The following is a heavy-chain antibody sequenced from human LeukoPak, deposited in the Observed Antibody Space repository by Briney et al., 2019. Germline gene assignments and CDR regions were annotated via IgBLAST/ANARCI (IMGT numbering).Heavy chain of an antibody. CDR2: IIPIFGTA. D-gene: IGHD2-2*01. V-gene: IGHV1-69*01. Sequence: GSSVKVSCKASGGTFSSYAISWVRQAPGQGLEWMGGIIPIFGTANYAQKFQGRVTITADESTSTAYMELSSLRSEDTAVYYCASTRYQLLSNYYYYYGMDVWGQGTTVTVSS. CDR3: ASTRYQLLSNYYYYYGMDV. J-gene: IGHJ6*02. CDR1: GGTFSSYA.